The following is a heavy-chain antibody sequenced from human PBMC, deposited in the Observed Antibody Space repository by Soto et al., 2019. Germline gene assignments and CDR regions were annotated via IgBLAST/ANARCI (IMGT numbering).Heavy chain of an antibody. J-gene: IGHJ3*02. CDR1: GYTLTELS. V-gene: IGHV1-24*01. D-gene: IGHD3-9*01. Sequence: ASVKVSCKVSGYTLTELSMHWVRQAPGKGLEWMGGFDPEDGETIYAQKFQGRVTMTEDTSTDTAYMELSSLRSEDTAVYYCATYDILTGYSVFAFDIWGQGTMVTVSS. CDR3: ATYDILTGYSVFAFDI. CDR2: FDPEDGET.